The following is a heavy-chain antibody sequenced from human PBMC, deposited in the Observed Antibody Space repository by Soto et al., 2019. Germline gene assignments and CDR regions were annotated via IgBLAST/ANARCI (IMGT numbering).Heavy chain of an antibody. V-gene: IGHV3-21*01. CDR3: VRDGSLLGLTR. CDR1: GFTFKNYN. CDR2: IGGTDTFT. J-gene: IGHJ4*02. Sequence: EVQLVESGGGLVKPGESLRLSCVASGFTFKNYNINWVRQAPGKGLEGVSSIGGTDTFTYYADSVKGRFSISRDNAKSSLFLQMNRLRAEDTAVYFCVRDGSLLGLTRWGQGTLVTVSS. D-gene: IGHD3-10*01.